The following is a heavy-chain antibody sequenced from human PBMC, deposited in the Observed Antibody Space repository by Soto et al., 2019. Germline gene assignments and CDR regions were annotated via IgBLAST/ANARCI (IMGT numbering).Heavy chain of an antibody. CDR2: IKQDGSDN. CDR1: GFTFSNYW. J-gene: IGHJ3*01. CDR3: ARISSLAAAV. Sequence: EVQLVESGGGLVQPGGSLRLSCVASGFTFSNYWMSWVRQAPGKGLEWVANIKQDGSDNYYVDSVKGRFTISRDNAKNSLSLQMHSLRAEDTAVYYCARISSLAAAVWGQGTVVTVSS. D-gene: IGHD6-13*01. V-gene: IGHV3-7*01.